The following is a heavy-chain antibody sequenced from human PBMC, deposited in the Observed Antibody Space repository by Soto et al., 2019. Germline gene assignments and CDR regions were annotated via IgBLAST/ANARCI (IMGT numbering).Heavy chain of an antibody. CDR2: VNTYNGKP. J-gene: IGHJ4*02. CDR1: GYTFTNYA. Sequence: QVQLVQSGVEVKKPGASVKVSCKASGYTFTNYAISWVRQAPGRGLEWMGWVNTYNGKPNYAQIFQGRITMTTDASTGQAYMELRSVKSDDSAVYYCARDSQYSTSWQRFDSWGQGTLVTVSS. CDR3: ARDSQYSTSWQRFDS. V-gene: IGHV1-18*01. D-gene: IGHD6-13*01.